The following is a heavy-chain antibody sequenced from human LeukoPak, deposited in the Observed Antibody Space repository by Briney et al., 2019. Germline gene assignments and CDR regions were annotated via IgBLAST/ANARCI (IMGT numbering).Heavy chain of an antibody. J-gene: IGHJ4*02. CDR3: ARVLLSDYVDY. D-gene: IGHD6-19*01. CDR1: GYTFTDYY. CDR2: INPNSGGT. Sequence: ASVKVSCKASGYTFTDYYIHWVRQAPRQGLEWMGWINPNSGGTNYAQKFQGRVTMTRDTSISTAFMELSSLRSDDTAVYYCARVLLSDYVDYWGQGTLVTVSS. V-gene: IGHV1-2*02.